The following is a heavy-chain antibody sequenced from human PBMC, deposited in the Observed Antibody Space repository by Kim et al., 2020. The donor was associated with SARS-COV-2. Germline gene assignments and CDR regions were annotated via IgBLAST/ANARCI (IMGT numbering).Heavy chain of an antibody. Sequence: ASVKVSCKASGYTFTDYYMHWVRQAPGQGLEWMGWINPNTAGTNYAQKFQGRVTMTRDTSISTAYMELSRLTSDDTAVYYCARASSPLYVDFDYWGQGTLVTVSS. D-gene: IGHD3-16*01. CDR1: GYTFTDYY. CDR2: INPNTAGT. CDR3: ARASSPLYVDFDY. J-gene: IGHJ4*02. V-gene: IGHV1-2*02.